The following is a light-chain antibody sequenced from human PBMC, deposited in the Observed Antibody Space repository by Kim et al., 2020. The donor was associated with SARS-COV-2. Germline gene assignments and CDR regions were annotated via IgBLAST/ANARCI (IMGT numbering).Light chain of an antibody. CDR2: GKN. V-gene: IGLV3-19*01. Sequence: SSELTQDPAVSVASGQTVRITCQGDSLRSYYASWYQQKPGQAPVLVIYGKNNRPSGIPDRFSGSSSGNTASLTITGAQAEDEADYFCNSRDSSGHPKYVF. CDR1: SLRSYY. CDR3: NSRDSSGHPKYV. J-gene: IGLJ1*01.